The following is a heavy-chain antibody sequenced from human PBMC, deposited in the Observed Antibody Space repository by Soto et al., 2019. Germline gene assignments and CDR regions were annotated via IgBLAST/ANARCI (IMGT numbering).Heavy chain of an antibody. V-gene: IGHV3-23*01. Sequence: EVQLLESGGGLVQPGGSLRLSCAASGFTFSSYAMSWVRQAPGKGLEWVSAISGSGGSTYYADSVKGRFTISRDNXKXRLYLQMNSLRAEDTAVYYCAKSKGESSGYYPTFDYWGQGTLVTVSS. CDR1: GFTFSSYA. D-gene: IGHD3-22*01. J-gene: IGHJ4*02. CDR3: AKSKGESSGYYPTFDY. CDR2: ISGSGGST.